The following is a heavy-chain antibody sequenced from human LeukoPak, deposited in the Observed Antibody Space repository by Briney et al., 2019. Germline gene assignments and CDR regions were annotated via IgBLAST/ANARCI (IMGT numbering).Heavy chain of an antibody. CDR2: INHCGST. V-gene: IGHV4-34*01. D-gene: IGHD2-15*01. CDR1: GGSFSGYY. Sequence: PSETLSLTCAVYGGSFSGYYWRWIRQPPGKGLEWMGEINHCGSTNYNPSLKSRVTISVDASKTQSSLKLNSVTAADTAVYYCARADCSGSSCCVDNRFDPWGQGTLVTVSS. CDR3: ARADCSGSSCCVDNRFDP. J-gene: IGHJ5*02.